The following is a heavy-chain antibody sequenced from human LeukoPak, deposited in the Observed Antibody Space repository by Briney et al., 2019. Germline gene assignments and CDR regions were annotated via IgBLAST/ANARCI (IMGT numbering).Heavy chain of an antibody. V-gene: IGHV1-2*06. J-gene: IGHJ5*02. D-gene: IGHD2-15*01. Sequence: GSVKVSCKAAGYTFPGYYMFWVRQAPGQGLEWMGRINPNSGGTNYVQKFQGRVTMTRDTSISTAYMELSRLRSDDTAVYYCARGYCSGGSCYSVENWFDPWGQGTLVTVSS. CDR2: INPNSGGT. CDR3: ARGYCSGGSCYSVENWFDP. CDR1: GYTFPGYY.